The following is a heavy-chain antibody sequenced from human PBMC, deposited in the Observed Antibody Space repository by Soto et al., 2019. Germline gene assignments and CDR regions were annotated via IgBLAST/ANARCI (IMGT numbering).Heavy chain of an antibody. Sequence: SESLSLRCALSGCSISSDGYYWSWIRQHPGKGLEWIGYIYYSGTTAYNPSLKSRVTISVDRSKNQFSLKLKSVTAADTAVYYCARDRYCTNGVCPRGGVSYGMDVWGQGTTVTVPS. J-gene: IGHJ6*02. CDR1: GCSISSDGYY. CDR3: ARDRYCTNGVCPRGGVSYGMDV. V-gene: IGHV4-31*11. D-gene: IGHD2-8*01. CDR2: IYYSGTT.